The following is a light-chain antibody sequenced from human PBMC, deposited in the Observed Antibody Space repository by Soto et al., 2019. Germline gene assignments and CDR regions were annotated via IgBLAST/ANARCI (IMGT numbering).Light chain of an antibody. Sequence: EIVLTQSPGTLSLSPGERATLSCRASQSVSSSYLAWYQQKPGQAPRLLIYGASSRATGTPDRFSGSGSGTDFTLTISRLGPEDFAVYYCQQYGSSSWTFGQGTKVDIK. J-gene: IGKJ1*01. CDR2: GAS. V-gene: IGKV3-20*01. CDR3: QQYGSSSWT. CDR1: QSVSSSY.